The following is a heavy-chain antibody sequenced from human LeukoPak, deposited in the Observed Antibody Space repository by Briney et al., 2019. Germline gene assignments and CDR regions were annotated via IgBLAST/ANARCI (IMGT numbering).Heavy chain of an antibody. CDR1: GFTFSSYS. CDR2: ISSSSSYI. D-gene: IGHD3-16*01. CDR3: ARDRLAGGAFDY. Sequence: GGSLRLSCVASGFTFSSYSMNWVRQAPGKGLEWVSSISSSSSYIYYADSVKGRFTISRDNAKNSLYLQMNSLRAEDTAVYYCARDRLAGGAFDYWGQGTLVTVSS. V-gene: IGHV3-21*01. J-gene: IGHJ4*02.